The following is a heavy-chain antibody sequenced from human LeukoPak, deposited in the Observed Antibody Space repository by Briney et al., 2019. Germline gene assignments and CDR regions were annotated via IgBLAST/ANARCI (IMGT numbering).Heavy chain of an antibody. CDR1: GGSISSSSYY. D-gene: IGHD6-19*01. Sequence: PSETLSLACTVSGGSISSSSYYWGWIRQPPGKGLEWIGSIYYSGSTYYNPSLKSRVTISVDTSKNQFSLKLSSVTAADTAVYYCARAAEGQWLPHGMDVWGQGTTVTVSS. CDR3: ARAAEGQWLPHGMDV. V-gene: IGHV4-39*07. CDR2: IYYSGST. J-gene: IGHJ6*02.